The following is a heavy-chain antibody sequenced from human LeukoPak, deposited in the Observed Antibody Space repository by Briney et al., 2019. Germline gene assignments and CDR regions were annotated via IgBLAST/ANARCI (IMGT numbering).Heavy chain of an antibody. J-gene: IGHJ4*02. V-gene: IGHV1-46*01. CDR2: IYPRDGST. CDR3: ARDQEGFDY. Sequence: ASVKVSCKASGYTFTSNYIHWVRQAPGQGLEWMGMIYPRDGSTSYAQKFQGRVTVTRDTSTSTVHMELSGLRSEDTAVYYCARDQEGFDYWGEGTLVTVSS. CDR1: GYTFTSNY.